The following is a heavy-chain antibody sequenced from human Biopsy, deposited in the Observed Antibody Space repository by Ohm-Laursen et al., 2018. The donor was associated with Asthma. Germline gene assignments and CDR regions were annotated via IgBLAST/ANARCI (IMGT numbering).Heavy chain of an antibody. Sequence: SLRLSCAASGFTFSTSWMTWVRQAPGKGLEWVANIKEDGSEKNYVDSVKGRFTISRDNGKNSLYLQMNSLRAEDTAVYYCARDVDPRSVYWGQGTLVTVSS. D-gene: IGHD2-15*01. CDR1: GFTFSTSW. CDR3: ARDVDPRSVY. V-gene: IGHV3-7*05. CDR2: IKEDGSEK. J-gene: IGHJ4*02.